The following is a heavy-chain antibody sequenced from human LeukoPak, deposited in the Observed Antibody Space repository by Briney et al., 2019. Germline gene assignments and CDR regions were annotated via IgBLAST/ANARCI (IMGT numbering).Heavy chain of an antibody. Sequence: SQTLSLTCTVSGGSISSGGYYWSWIRQHPGKGLEWIGYIYYSGRTYYNPSLKSRVTISVDTSKNQFSLKLSSVTAADTAVYYCARTMVRGVIIDYWGQGTLVTVSS. CDR1: GGSISSGGYY. J-gene: IGHJ4*02. D-gene: IGHD3-10*01. CDR3: ARTMVRGVIIDY. V-gene: IGHV4-31*03. CDR2: IYYSGRT.